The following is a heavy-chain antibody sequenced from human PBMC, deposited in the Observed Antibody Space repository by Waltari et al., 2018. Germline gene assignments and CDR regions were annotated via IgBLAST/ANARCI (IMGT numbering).Heavy chain of an antibody. Sequence: QVQLQESGPGLVKPSETLSLTCTVSGYSISSGYYWGWIRQPPGKGLEWIGSIYHSGGTYYNPSLKSRVTISVDTSKNQFSLKLSSVTAADTAVYYCARGDIVATRKFDPWGQGTLVTVSS. CDR1: GYSISSGYY. D-gene: IGHD5-12*01. J-gene: IGHJ5*02. V-gene: IGHV4-38-2*02. CDR3: ARGDIVATRKFDP. CDR2: IYHSGGT.